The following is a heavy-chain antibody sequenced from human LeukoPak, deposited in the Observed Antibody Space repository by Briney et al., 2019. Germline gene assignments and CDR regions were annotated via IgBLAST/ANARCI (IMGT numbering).Heavy chain of an antibody. CDR2: INPNSGGT. D-gene: IGHD7-27*01. V-gene: IGHV1-2*02. Sequence: AASVTVSCKASGYTFTGYYMHWVRQAPGQGLEWMGWINPNSGGTNYAQKFQGRVTMTRDTSISTAYMELSRLRSDDTAVYYCARVAGLGIPYYYYYMDVWGKGTTVTVSS. CDR3: ARVAGLGIPYYYYYMDV. CDR1: GYTFTGYY. J-gene: IGHJ6*03.